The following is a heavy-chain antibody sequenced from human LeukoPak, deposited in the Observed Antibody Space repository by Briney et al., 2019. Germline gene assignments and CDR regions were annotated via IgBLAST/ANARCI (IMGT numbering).Heavy chain of an antibody. CDR2: IIPIFGTA. J-gene: IGHJ6*02. CDR1: GGTFSSYA. V-gene: IGHV1-69*13. D-gene: IGHD3-22*01. CDR3: ARTLGGPYYYDSSRPPSGYYYGMDV. Sequence: ASVKVSCKASGGTFSSYAISWVRQAPGQGLEWMGGIIPIFGTANYAQKFQGRVTVTADESTNTAYMELSSLRSEDTAVYYCARTLGGPYYYDSSRPPSGYYYGMDVWGQGTTVTVSS.